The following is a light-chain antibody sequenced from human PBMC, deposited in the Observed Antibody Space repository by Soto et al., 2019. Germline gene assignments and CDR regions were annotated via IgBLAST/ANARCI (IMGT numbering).Light chain of an antibody. Sequence: QSVLTQPPSASGTPGQRVTISCSGSSSNIGSNYVYWYQQVPGTAPRLLMYRASQRPSGVPDRFSGSKSGTSASLAISGLRSEDEADCYCAAWDDTLNGLVFGGGTKVTVL. CDR1: SSNIGSNY. CDR2: RAS. CDR3: AAWDDTLNGLV. V-gene: IGLV1-47*01. J-gene: IGLJ2*01.